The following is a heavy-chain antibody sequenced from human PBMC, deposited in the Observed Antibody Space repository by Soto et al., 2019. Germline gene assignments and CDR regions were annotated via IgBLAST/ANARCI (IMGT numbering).Heavy chain of an antibody. D-gene: IGHD1-26*01. CDR2: IYYRGST. CDR3: ARQQLLPFYYALDV. V-gene: IGHV4-59*01. CDR1: GRYISCYC. J-gene: IGHJ6*02. Sequence: PSETLSLTCNVSGRYISCYCWSWSRQSPGKGLEYIGYIYYRGSTNYNSSLKSRVTMSVDTSRNQFSLKMNSVTAADTAVYYCARQQLLPFYYALDVWGQGTTVTVSS.